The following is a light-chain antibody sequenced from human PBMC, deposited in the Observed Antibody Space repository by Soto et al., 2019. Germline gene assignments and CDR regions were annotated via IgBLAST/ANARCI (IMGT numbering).Light chain of an antibody. CDR1: QSLLHSNGYTY. Sequence: DIVMTQSPLSLPVTPGEPASISCRSSQSLLHSNGYTYLDWYLQKPGQSPQLLIYLGFNRASGVPDRFSGSGSGTDFTLKISRVEAEDVGVYYCMQALQTPLYTFGQGTKLEIK. CDR2: LGF. V-gene: IGKV2-28*01. CDR3: MQALQTPLYT. J-gene: IGKJ2*01.